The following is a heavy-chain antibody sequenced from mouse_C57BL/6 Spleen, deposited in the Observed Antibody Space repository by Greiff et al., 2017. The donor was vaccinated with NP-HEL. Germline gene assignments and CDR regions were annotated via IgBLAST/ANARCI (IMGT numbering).Heavy chain of an antibody. V-gene: IGHV1-61*01. CDR2: IYPSDNET. CDR1: GYTFTSYW. CDR3: ARHDYDGYFDY. D-gene: IGHD2-4*01. Sequence: VQLQQSGAELVRPGSSVKLSCKASGYTFTSYWMDWVKQRPGQGLEWIGNIYPSDNETHYNQKFKDKATLTVDKSSSTAYMQLSSLTSEDSAVYYCARHDYDGYFDYWGQGTTLTVSS. J-gene: IGHJ2*01.